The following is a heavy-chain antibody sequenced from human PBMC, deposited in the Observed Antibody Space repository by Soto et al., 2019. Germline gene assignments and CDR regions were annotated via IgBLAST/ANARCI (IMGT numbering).Heavy chain of an antibody. CDR1: GFTFNSYA. V-gene: IGHV3-23*01. CDR3: SPGGGEYSSGWYGAFDI. J-gene: IGHJ3*02. Sequence: GGSLRLSCAASGFTFNSYAMSWVRQAPGKGLEWVSVISGSGGSTYYADSVKGRFTISRDNSKNTLYLQMNSLRAEDTAVYYCSPGGGEYSSGWYGAFDICGQGTMVTVSS. D-gene: IGHD6-19*01. CDR2: ISGSGGST.